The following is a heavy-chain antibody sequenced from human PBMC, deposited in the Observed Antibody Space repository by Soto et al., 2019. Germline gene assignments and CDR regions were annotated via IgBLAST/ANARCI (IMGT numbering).Heavy chain of an antibody. CDR3: AKITMVRGVINSYDY. D-gene: IGHD3-10*01. J-gene: IGHJ4*02. Sequence: PGGSLRLSCAASGFTFSSYAMSWVRQAPGKGLEWVSGISASGGTTYYADSVKGRFTISRDNSKNTLYVQMKSLRAEDTAVYYCAKITMVRGVINSYDYWGQGTLVTVSS. CDR2: ISASGGTT. CDR1: GFTFSSYA. V-gene: IGHV3-23*01.